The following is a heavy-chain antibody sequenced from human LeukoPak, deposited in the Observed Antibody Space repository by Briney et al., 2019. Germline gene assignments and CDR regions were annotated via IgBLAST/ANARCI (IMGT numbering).Heavy chain of an antibody. CDR3: ARVFTHQDAFDI. D-gene: IGHD3-3*01. J-gene: IGHJ3*02. V-gene: IGHV4-34*01. CDR1: GGSFSGYY. Sequence: PSETLSLTCAIYGGSFSGYYWSWIRQPPGKGLEWIGEINHSGSTNYNPSLKSRVTISVDTSKNQLSLKLSSVTAADTAVYYCARVFTHQDAFDIWGQGTMVTVSS. CDR2: INHSGST.